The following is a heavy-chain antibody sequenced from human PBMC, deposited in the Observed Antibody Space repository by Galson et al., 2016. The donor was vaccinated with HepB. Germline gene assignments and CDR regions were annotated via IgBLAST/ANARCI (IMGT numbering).Heavy chain of an antibody. CDR3: AREMAIAAAATFDY. D-gene: IGHD6-13*01. Sequence: SLRLSCAASGFTFSSYGMHWVRQAPGKGLEWVAVIWYDGSNKYYADSVKGRFTISRDNSKNTLYLQMNSLRAEDTAVYYCAREMAIAAAATFDYWGQGTLVTASS. J-gene: IGHJ4*02. V-gene: IGHV3-33*01. CDR1: GFTFSSYG. CDR2: IWYDGSNK.